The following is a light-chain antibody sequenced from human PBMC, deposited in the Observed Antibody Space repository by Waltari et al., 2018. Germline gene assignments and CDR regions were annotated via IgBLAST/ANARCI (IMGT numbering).Light chain of an antibody. CDR1: QGIGSY. CDR3: QQLHSYPRT. Sequence: DIQLTQSPSFLSASVGDRVTITCRASQGIGSYLAWYQQKPGKAPTLLIYAASTLQSGVPSRFRGSYSWTEFTLTISSLQPEDFASYFCQQLHSYPRTFGGGTKMEI. V-gene: IGKV1-9*01. CDR2: AAS. J-gene: IGKJ4*01.